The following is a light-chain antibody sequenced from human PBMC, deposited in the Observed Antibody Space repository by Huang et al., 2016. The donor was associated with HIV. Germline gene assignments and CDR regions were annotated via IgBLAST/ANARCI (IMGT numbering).Light chain of an antibody. V-gene: IGKV2-28*01. J-gene: IGKJ1*01. CDR2: FGA. CDR3: MQVLQTPPYT. Sequence: DIVMTQSPLSLSVTPGEPASLSCRSRRSLMHVNGYNYLGWYLQRPGQSPQLLIYFGASRAAGVPDRFGGSGSGTNFTLKISRVEAEDVGVYYGMQVLQTPPYTFGQGTKVEIK. CDR1: RSLMHVNGYNY.